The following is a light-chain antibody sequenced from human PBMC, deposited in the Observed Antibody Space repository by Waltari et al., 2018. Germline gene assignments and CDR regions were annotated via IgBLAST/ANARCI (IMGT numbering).Light chain of an antibody. V-gene: IGKV3-15*01. CDR2: AAS. Sequence: ETVMIPSPATLSVSPGERATLSCRASQCVSNNVAWFQQTLCQAPRLLIYAASSRSTNIPGRFGGSGSGTDFTLTISSLQAEDFAVYYCQQYNEWPYTFGQGTVLEI. CDR3: QQYNEWPYT. CDR1: QCVSNN. J-gene: IGKJ2*01.